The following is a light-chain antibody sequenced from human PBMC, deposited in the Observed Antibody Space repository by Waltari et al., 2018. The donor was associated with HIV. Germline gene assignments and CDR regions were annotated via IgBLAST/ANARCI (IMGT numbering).Light chain of an antibody. CDR3: SSYTTSNSHVV. J-gene: IGLJ2*01. V-gene: IGLV2-14*01. CDR2: EVS. CDR1: SSDGGDYNY. Sequence: QSALTQPASVSGSLGQSITISCPGASSDGGDYNYVSWYQQHPGKAPKVMIFEVSKQPTVVSVRFSGSKSGNTASRTISGVHPEDEADYYCSSYTTSNSHVVFGGGTKVTVL.